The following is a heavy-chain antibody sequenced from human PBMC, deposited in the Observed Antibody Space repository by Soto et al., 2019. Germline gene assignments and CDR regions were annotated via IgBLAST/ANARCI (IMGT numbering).Heavy chain of an antibody. CDR3: SRGPDYAGYIDD. CDR2: IILPFGTA. CDR1: GGTFSNHA. J-gene: IGHJ4*02. D-gene: IGHD4-17*01. V-gene: IGHV1-69*13. Sequence: SVKVSCKASGGTFSNHAINWVRQAPGQGPEWMGGIILPFGTANYAQNFQGRVTITADESMTTAYLELNGLRSEDTAVYYCSRGPDYAGYIDDWGQGSLVTVPQ.